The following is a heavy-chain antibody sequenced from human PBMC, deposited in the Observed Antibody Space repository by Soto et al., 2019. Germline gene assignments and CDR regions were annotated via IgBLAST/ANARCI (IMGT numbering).Heavy chain of an antibody. CDR2: INPNTGSV. V-gene: IGHV1-46*01. J-gene: IGHJ1*01. D-gene: IGHD1-26*01. CDR3: ARDRLTGSSSPYFYT. CDR1: GYTFVSHY. Sequence: GSVQVSCKSSGYTFVSHYVHWLRQAPGQGLEWMGVINPNTGSVPHLQKFQGRLTMTSDTSTSTVYLELTSLTSHDTAVYYCARDRLTGSSSPYFYTWAQG.